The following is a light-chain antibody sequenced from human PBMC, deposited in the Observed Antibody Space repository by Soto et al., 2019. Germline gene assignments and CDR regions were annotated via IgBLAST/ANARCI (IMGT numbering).Light chain of an antibody. CDR3: CSYAGGYTFRA. J-gene: IGLJ2*01. V-gene: IGLV2-11*01. Sequence: QSALTQPRSVSGSLGQSVTISCTGTSRDVGGYNYVSWYQQHPGKAPKLLIFDVTERPSGVPDRFSGSKSGNTASLTISGLHADDDADYYCCSYAGGYTFRAFGRGTKLTVL. CDR1: SRDVGGYNY. CDR2: DVT.